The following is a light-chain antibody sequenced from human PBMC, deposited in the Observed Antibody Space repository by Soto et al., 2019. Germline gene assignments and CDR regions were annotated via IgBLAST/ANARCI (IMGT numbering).Light chain of an antibody. CDR1: SSDVVVIT. V-gene: IGLV2-14*03. CDR3: SSYTSSSTLVV. CDR2: DVN. J-gene: IGLJ2*01. Sequence: QSALTQPASVSGSPGQSITISCTGTSSDVVVITMSPGTNNTQAKPPKLMIYDVNNRPSGVSNRFSGSKSGNTASLTISGLQAEDEADYYCSSYTSSSTLVVFGGGTKVTVL.